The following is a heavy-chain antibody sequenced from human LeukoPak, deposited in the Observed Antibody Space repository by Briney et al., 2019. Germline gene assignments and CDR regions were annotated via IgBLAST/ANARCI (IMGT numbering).Heavy chain of an antibody. D-gene: IGHD6-13*01. CDR1: GYSFTSYW. CDR2: IDPSDSYT. V-gene: IGHV5-10-1*01. CDR3: ARRGFSYSSRHDY. Sequence: LGESLQISCKGSGYSFTSYWISWVRQMPGKGLEWMGRIDPSDSYTNYSPSFQGHVTISADKSISTAYLQWSSLRASDTAMYYWARRGFSYSSRHDYWGQGTLVTVSS. J-gene: IGHJ4*02.